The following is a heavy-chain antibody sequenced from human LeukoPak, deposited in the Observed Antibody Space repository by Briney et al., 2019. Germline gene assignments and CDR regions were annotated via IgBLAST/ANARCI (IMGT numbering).Heavy chain of an antibody. D-gene: IGHD5-18*01. CDR3: AKDRRYSYGYRYFDY. CDR2: ISSSSSVI. V-gene: IGHV3-48*01. CDR1: EFTFSRYS. J-gene: IGHJ4*02. Sequence: GGSLRLSCVASEFTFSRYSMTWVRQAPGKGLEWVSYISSSSSVIYYADSVKGRFTISRDNSKNTLYLQMNSLRAEDTAVYYCAKDRRYSYGYRYFDYWGQGTLVTVSS.